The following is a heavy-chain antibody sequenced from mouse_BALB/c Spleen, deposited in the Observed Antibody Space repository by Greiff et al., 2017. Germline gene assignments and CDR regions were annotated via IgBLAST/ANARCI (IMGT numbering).Heavy chain of an antibody. J-gene: IGHJ4*01. CDR1: GFTFTDYY. CDR3: ARPDYYGSSIYAMDY. Sequence: DVKLVESGGGLVQPGGSLRLSCATSGFTFTDYYMSWVRQPPGKALEWLGFIRNKANGYTTEYSASVKGRFTISRDNSQSILYLQMNTLRAEDSATYYCARPDYYGSSIYAMDYWGQGTSVTVSS. CDR2: IRNKANGYTT. D-gene: IGHD1-1*01. V-gene: IGHV7-3*02.